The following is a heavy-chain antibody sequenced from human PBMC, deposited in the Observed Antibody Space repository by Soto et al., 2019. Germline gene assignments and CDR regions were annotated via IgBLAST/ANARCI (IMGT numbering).Heavy chain of an antibody. CDR3: AADDMTTFI. CDR1: GFTFPSSA. CDR2: IVVGSGNT. D-gene: IGHD1-1*01. J-gene: IGHJ4*02. V-gene: IGHV1-58*01. Sequence: SVKVSCKASGFTFPSSAVQWVRQARGQRLEWIGWIVVGSGNTNSAQRFQERVTFTRDMSTSTVYMELSSLKFEDTAVYYCAADDMTTFIWGQGTLVTVSS.